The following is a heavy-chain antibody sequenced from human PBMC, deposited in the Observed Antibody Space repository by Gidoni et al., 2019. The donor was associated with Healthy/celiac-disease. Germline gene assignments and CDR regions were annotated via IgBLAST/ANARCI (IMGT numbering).Heavy chain of an antibody. J-gene: IGHJ3*02. D-gene: IGHD3-22*01. Sequence: QVQLVQSGADVKKPGSSVKVSCQASGGTFSSHAISWVRQAPGQGLAWMGGIIPIYGTANYAQKYQGRVTITADESTSTAYMELSSLRSEDTAVYYCARDVPHYYDSSGYIDAFDIWGQGTMVTVSS. CDR2: IIPIYGTA. CDR3: ARDVPHYYDSSGYIDAFDI. V-gene: IGHV1-69*01. CDR1: GGTFSSHA.